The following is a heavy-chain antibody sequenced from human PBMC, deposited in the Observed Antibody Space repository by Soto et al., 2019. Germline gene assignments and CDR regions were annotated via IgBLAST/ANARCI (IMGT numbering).Heavy chain of an antibody. CDR3: AKELRHDYRLAYFAH. Sequence: EVQLLESGGDLVQPGGSLRLSCAASGFTFKSYAVSWVRQAPGKGLEWVSVITGSGDSTYYADSVKGRFTISRDNSKNTMYLQMNSLSADDTAVYYCAKELRHDYRLAYFAHWGQGTLVTVSS. CDR1: GFTFKSYA. V-gene: IGHV3-23*01. CDR2: ITGSGDST. D-gene: IGHD4-4*01. J-gene: IGHJ4*02.